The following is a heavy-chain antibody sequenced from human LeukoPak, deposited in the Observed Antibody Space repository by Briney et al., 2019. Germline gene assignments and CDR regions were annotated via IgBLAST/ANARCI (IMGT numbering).Heavy chain of an antibody. D-gene: IGHD3-10*01. CDR1: GSTFDDYA. CDR3: ARDMRGDGFDI. J-gene: IGHJ3*02. Sequence: PGGSLRLSCAASGSTFDDYAMHWVRQAPGKGLEWVSLISGDGGSTYYADSVKGRFTISRDNAKKSLFLQMNSLRVDDTAVYYCARDMRGDGFDIWGQGTMVTVSS. CDR2: ISGDGGST. V-gene: IGHV3-43*02.